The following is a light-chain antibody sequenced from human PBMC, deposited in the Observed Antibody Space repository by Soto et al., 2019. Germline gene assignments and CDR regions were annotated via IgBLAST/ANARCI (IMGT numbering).Light chain of an antibody. J-gene: IGLJ2*01. CDR3: QSYDGSMGGSVV. CDR2: DNN. V-gene: IGLV1-40*01. CDR1: SSNIGAGYG. Sequence: QSVLTQPPSVSGAPGQRVTISCTGSSSNIGAGYGVYWYQQLPGTAPKLLIYDNNNRPSGVPDRFSGSRSGTSASLAITGLQAEEEADYYCQSYDGSMGGSVVFGGGTKLTVL.